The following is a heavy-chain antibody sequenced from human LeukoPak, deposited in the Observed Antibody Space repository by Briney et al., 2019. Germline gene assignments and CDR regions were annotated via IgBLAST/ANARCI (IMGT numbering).Heavy chain of an antibody. CDR1: GGSTSSYY. CDR2: IYYSGST. D-gene: IGHD2-15*01. CDR3: ARGAKLGYCSGGSCYYFDY. J-gene: IGHJ4*02. V-gene: IGHV4-59*01. Sequence: SETLSLTCTVSGGSTSSYYWSWIRQPPGKGLEWIGYIYYSGSTNYNPSLKSRVTISVDTSKNQFSLKLSSVTAADTAVYYCARGAKLGYCSGGSCYYFDYWGQGTLVTVSS.